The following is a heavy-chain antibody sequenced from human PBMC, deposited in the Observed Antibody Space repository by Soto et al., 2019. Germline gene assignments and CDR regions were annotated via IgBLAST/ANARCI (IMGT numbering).Heavy chain of an antibody. D-gene: IGHD2-2*01. Sequence: QVQLVQSGAEVKKPGASVKVSCKASGYTFTSYGISWVRQAPGQGLEWTGWISAYNGNTNYAQKLQGRVTMTTDTSTSTAYMELRSLRSDDTAVYSCARDHCSSTSCAPIPRWGQGTLVTVSS. CDR1: GYTFTSYG. CDR2: ISAYNGNT. J-gene: IGHJ1*01. V-gene: IGHV1-18*01. CDR3: ARDHCSSTSCAPIPR.